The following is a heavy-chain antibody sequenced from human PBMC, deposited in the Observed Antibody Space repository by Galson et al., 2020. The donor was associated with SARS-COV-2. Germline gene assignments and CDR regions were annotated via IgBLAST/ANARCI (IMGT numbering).Heavy chain of an antibody. CDR3: ARGYYYDSSGYHGAVDI. CDR1: GGSISSGGYS. Sequence: SETLSLTCAVSGGSISSGGYSWSWIRQPPGKGLEWIGYIYYSGSTYYNPSLKSRVTISVDTSKNQFSLKLSSVTASDTAVYYCARGYYYDSSGYHGAVDIWGQGTMVTVSS. CDR2: IYYSGST. J-gene: IGHJ3*02. D-gene: IGHD3-22*01. V-gene: IGHV4-30-4*07.